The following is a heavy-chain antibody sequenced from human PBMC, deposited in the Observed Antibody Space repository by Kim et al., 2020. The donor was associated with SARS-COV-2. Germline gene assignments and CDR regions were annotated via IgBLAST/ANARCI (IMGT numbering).Heavy chain of an antibody. V-gene: IGHV1-2*02. CDR3: ARGFGGN. CDR1: GYNFTAYY. Sequence: ASVKVSCKASGYNFTAYYIHWVRQAPGQGLEYMGWINPNSGGTNYAQKFQGRVTLTRDTSISTAHMELSRLRSDDTAVYYCARGFGGNWGQGTLVTVSS. D-gene: IGHD3-16*01. CDR2: INPNSGGT. J-gene: IGHJ4*02.